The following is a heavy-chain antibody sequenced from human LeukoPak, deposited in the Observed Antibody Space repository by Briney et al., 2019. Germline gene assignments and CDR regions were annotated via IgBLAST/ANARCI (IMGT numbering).Heavy chain of an antibody. CDR3: ARGPFDY. CDR2: ISSSSSYI. CDR1: GFTFSSYA. V-gene: IGHV3-21*01. Sequence: GESLRLSCAVSGFTFSSYAMSWVRQAPGKGLEWVSSISSSSSYIFYADSVKGLFAISRDNAKNSRYLQMNSLRAEDTAVYYCARGPFDYWGQGTLVTVSS. J-gene: IGHJ4*02.